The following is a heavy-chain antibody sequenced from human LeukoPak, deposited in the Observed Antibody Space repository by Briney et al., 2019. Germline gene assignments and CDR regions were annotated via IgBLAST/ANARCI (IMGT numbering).Heavy chain of an antibody. CDR1: GYTFTSYD. Sequence: ASVKVSCKASGYTFTSYDINWVRQATGQGLEWMGWMNPNSGNTGYAQKFQGRVTMTRNTSISTAYMELSSLRSEDTAVYYCARSSVRGFWSGYYTGYYYYGMDVWGQGTTITVSS. CDR2: MNPNSGNT. CDR3: ARSSVRGFWSGYYTGYYYYGMDV. J-gene: IGHJ6*02. V-gene: IGHV1-8*01. D-gene: IGHD3-3*01.